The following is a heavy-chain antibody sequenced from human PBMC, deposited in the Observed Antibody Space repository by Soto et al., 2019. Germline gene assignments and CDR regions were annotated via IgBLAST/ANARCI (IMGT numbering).Heavy chain of an antibody. CDR1: GGSISSYY. D-gene: IGHD2-8*02. Sequence: SETLSLTCTVSGGSISSYYWSWIRQPPGKGLEWIGYIYYSGSTNYNPSLKSRVTISVDTSKNQFSLKLSSVTAADTAVYYCAREKGWTGLDAFDIWGQGTMVTVSS. J-gene: IGHJ3*02. CDR3: AREKGWTGLDAFDI. CDR2: IYYSGST. V-gene: IGHV4-59*01.